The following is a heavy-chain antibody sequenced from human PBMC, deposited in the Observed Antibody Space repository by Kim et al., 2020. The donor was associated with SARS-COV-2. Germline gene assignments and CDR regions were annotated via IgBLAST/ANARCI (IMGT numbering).Heavy chain of an antibody. D-gene: IGHD2-15*01. CDR3: ARQLVGRAAARMGWYFDL. CDR1: GGSISSSSYY. J-gene: IGHJ2*01. CDR2: IYYSGST. Sequence: SETLSLTCTVSGGSISSSSYYWGWIRQPPGKGLEWIGSIYYSGSTYYNPSLKSRVTISVDTSKNQFSLKLSSVTAADTAVYYCARQLVGRAAARMGWYFDLWGRGTLVTVSS. V-gene: IGHV4-39*01.